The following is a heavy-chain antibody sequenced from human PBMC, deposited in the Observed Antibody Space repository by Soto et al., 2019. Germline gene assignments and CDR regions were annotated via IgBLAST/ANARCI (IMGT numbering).Heavy chain of an antibody. D-gene: IGHD2-21*02. CDR3: VQSRCGGDCLQSYSSHSYYGLDV. V-gene: IGHV2-5*02. J-gene: IGHJ6*02. CDR1: GLSLSTTGVG. Sequence: QITLKESGPPLVKPTQTLTLTCTFSGLSLSTTGVGVGWMRQPPGKALEWLALIYWDDDKRYSPSLKSRLTITKDTSNIQVVLTMTNMDPVDTATYYCVQSRCGGDCLQSYSSHSYYGLDVWGQGTAVTVSS. CDR2: IYWDDDK.